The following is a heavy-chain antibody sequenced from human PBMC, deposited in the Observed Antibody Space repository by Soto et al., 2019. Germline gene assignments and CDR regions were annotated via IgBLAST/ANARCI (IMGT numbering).Heavy chain of an antibody. CDR2: IYYSGST. D-gene: IGHD3-3*01. CDR1: GGSISSSSYY. J-gene: IGHJ4*02. V-gene: IGHV4-39*01. CDR3: ARHFHLTIFGVVRIGYFDY. Sequence: SETLSLTCTVSGGSISSSSYYWGWIRQPPGKGLEWIGSIYYSGSTYYNPSLKSRVTISVDTSKNQFSLKLSSVTAADTAAYYCARHFHLTIFGVVRIGYFDYWGQGTLVTVSS.